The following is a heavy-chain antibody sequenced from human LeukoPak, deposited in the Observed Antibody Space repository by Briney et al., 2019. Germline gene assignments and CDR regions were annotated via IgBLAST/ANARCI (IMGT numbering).Heavy chain of an antibody. CDR2: IKHDGSEK. CDR1: GFTFSSYA. D-gene: IGHD3-10*01. V-gene: IGHV3-7*01. Sequence: PGRSLRLSCAASGFTFSSYAMHWVRQAPGKGLEWVANIKHDGSEKYYVDSVKGRFTISRDNAKNSMSLQMNSLRAEDTAVYYCAKHYMGSYDNRGLDYWGQGTLVTVSS. CDR3: AKHYMGSYDNRGLDY. J-gene: IGHJ4*02.